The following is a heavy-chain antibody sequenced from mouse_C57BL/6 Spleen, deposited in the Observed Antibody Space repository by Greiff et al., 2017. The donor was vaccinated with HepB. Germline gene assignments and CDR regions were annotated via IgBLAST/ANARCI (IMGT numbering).Heavy chain of an antibody. CDR3: ARRGYGSPFAY. CDR1: GYAFSSSW. Sequence: QVQLQQSGPELVKPGASVKISCKASGYAFSSSWMNWVKQRPGKGLEWIGRIYPGDGDTNYNGKFKGKATLTADKSSSTAYMQLSSLTSEDSAVYFCARRGYGSPFAYWGQGTLVTVSA. J-gene: IGHJ3*01. V-gene: IGHV1-82*01. CDR2: IYPGDGDT. D-gene: IGHD1-1*01.